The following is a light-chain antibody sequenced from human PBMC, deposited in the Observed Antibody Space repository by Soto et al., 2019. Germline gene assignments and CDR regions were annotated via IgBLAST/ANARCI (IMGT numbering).Light chain of an antibody. J-gene: IGLJ2*01. CDR2: EGS. CDR1: VGSYNL. V-gene: IGLV2-23*01. CDR3: SSYVGSSIVV. Sequence: QSVLTQPASVSGSPGQSSTISCVGSYNLVSWYQPHPGKAPKLMIYEGSNRPSGVSDRFSGSQSGNTASLTISGLQAEDEADYYCSSYVGSSIVVFGGGTNLTVL.